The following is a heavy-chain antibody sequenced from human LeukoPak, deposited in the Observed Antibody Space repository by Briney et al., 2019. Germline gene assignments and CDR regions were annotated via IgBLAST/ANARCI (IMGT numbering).Heavy chain of an antibody. J-gene: IGHJ4*02. V-gene: IGHV3-23*01. CDR2: ISGGGITT. Sequence: GGSLRLPCAASGFTFSNYAMSWVRQAPGKGLGWVSTISGGGITTYYADSAKGRFTISRDNSKNTMFLQMNSLRADDTAVYYCPRQSYASGWNPFDYWGQGILVTVSS. D-gene: IGHD6-19*01. CDR1: GFTFSNYA. CDR3: PRQSYASGWNPFDY.